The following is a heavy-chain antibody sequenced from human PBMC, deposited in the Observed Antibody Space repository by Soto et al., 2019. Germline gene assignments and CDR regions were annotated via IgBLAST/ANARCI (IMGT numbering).Heavy chain of an antibody. V-gene: IGHV2-5*02. Sequence: QITLKESGPTLVKPTQTLTLTCTFSGFSLSTSGVGVGWIRQPPGKALEWLALIYWDDDKRYSPSLKSRLTITTDTSKNQVVLTMTNMDPVDTATYYCAHSRITMIVVVGDAFDIWGQGTMVTVSS. D-gene: IGHD3-22*01. J-gene: IGHJ3*02. CDR3: AHSRITMIVVVGDAFDI. CDR1: GFSLSTSGVG. CDR2: IYWDDDK.